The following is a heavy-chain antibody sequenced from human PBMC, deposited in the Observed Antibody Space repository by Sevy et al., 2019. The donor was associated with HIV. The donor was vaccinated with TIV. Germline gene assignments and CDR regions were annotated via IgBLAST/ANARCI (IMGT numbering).Heavy chain of an antibody. J-gene: IGHJ4*02. Sequence: GGSLRLSCAASGFTVSSNYMSWVRQAAGKGLEWVSVIYSSGNTYYADSVKGRFTISRDNSKNTLYLQMNNLGAEDTAVYYCARFPTGMWGQGTLVTVSS. V-gene: IGHV3-53*01. CDR3: ARFPTGM. CDR2: IYSSGNT. D-gene: IGHD7-27*01. CDR1: GFTVSSNY.